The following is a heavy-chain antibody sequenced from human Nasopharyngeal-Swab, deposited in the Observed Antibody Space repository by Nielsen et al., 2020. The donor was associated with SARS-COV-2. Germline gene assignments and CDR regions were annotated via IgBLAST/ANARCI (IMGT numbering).Heavy chain of an antibody. CDR3: ARHAEVLRYFDWVYREGWFDP. J-gene: IGHJ5*02. CDR2: IYYSGST. V-gene: IGHV4-39*01. Sequence: WIRQPPGKGLEWIGRIYYSGSTYYNPSLKSRVTISVDTSKNQFSLKLSSVTAADTAVYYCARHAEVLRYFDWVYREGWFDPWGQGTLVTVSS. D-gene: IGHD3-9*01.